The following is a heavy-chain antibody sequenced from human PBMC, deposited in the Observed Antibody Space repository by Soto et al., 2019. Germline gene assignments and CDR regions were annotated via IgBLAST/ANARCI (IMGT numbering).Heavy chain of an antibody. J-gene: IGHJ4*02. Sequence: EVHLVESGGGLVKPGGSLRLSCAASGFTFSTYSMNWVRQAPGKGLEWVSSITSSSSYIYYADSVKGRFTISRDNAKNSLYRQMNSRRAEDTAVYYCARDKAVAGILYYFDYWGQGTLVTVSS. CDR1: GFTFSTYS. D-gene: IGHD6-19*01. V-gene: IGHV3-21*01. CDR3: ARDKAVAGILYYFDY. CDR2: ITSSSSYI.